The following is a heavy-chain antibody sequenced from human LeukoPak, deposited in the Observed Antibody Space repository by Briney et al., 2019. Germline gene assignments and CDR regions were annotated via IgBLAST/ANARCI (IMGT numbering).Heavy chain of an antibody. D-gene: IGHD3-3*01. CDR3: AKRGVVIKPWFDP. V-gene: IGHV3-48*01. J-gene: IGHJ5*02. CDR1: GFTFSNYD. Sequence: GGSLRLSCAASGFTFSNYDLNWVRQAPGKGLEWVSYISGSGTTIFYADSVKGRFTISRDNVKNSLYLQMNSLRAEDTAVYYCAKRGVVIKPWFDPWGQGTLVTVSS. CDR2: ISGSGTTI.